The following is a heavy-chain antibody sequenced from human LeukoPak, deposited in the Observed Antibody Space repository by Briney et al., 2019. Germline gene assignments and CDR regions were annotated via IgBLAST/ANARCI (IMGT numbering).Heavy chain of an antibody. D-gene: IGHD3-16*01. J-gene: IGHJ4*02. Sequence: SETLSLTCTVSGGSISSYYWSWIRQPPGKGLEWIGYIYYSGSTNYNPSLKSRVTVSVDTSKNQFSLKLSSVTAADTAVYYCARDSGGGSFDYWGQGTLVTVSS. CDR3: ARDSGGGSFDY. CDR2: IYYSGST. CDR1: GGSISSYY. V-gene: IGHV4-59*01.